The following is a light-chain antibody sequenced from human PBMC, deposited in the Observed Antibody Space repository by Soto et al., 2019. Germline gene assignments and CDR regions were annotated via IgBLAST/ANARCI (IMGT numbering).Light chain of an antibody. CDR2: EVR. J-gene: IGLJ1*01. V-gene: IGLV2-14*01. Sequence: QSALTQPASVSGSPGQSITISCTGTISDVGGYEYVSWYQQHPGKAPKLMIYEVRDRPSGVSSRFSGSKSGNTASLTISGLQAEDEADYYCSSYRGGSTYVFGTGTKVTVL. CDR3: SSYRGGSTYV. CDR1: ISDVGGYEY.